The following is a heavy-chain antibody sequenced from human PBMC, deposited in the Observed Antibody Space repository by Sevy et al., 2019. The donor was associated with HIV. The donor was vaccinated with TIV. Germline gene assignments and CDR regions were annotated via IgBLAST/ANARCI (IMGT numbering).Heavy chain of an antibody. J-gene: IGHJ4*02. D-gene: IGHD3-9*01. CDR1: TYSFTAYY. Sequence: ASVKVSCKTSTYSFTAYYLHWLRQAPGQGLEWMGWINPNSGGSGDTNYAQKFQGRVTMTSDASISTAYMEVTRLRSDDTAVYYCARGGLFSPGYFFEYWGQGTLVTVSS. CDR2: INPNSGGSGDT. CDR3: ARGGLFSPGYFFEY. V-gene: IGHV1-2*02.